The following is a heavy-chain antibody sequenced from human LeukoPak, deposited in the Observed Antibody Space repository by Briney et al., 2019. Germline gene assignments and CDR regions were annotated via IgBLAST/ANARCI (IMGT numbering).Heavy chain of an antibody. CDR1: GGSISSYY. V-gene: IGHV4-4*09. CDR3: ARGVPATVFDY. CDR2: IYTSGST. D-gene: IGHD3-10*02. J-gene: IGHJ4*02. Sequence: SETLSLTCTVSGGSISSYYWSWIRQPPGKGLEWIGYIYTSGSTNYNPSLKSRVTISVDKSQNQFSLKLTSVTAADTAVYFCARGVPATVFDYWGQGTLVTVSS.